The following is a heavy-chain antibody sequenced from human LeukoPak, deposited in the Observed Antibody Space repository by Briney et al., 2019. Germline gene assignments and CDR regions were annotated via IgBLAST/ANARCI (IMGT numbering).Heavy chain of an antibody. V-gene: IGHV1-69*01. J-gene: IGHJ4*02. Sequence: GSSVKVSCKASGGTFSSYAISWVRQAPGQGLEWMGGIIPIFGTANYAQKFQGRVTITADESTSTAYMELSSLRSEDTAVYYCARDQNYYDSSGYYDYWGLGTLVTVSS. D-gene: IGHD3-22*01. CDR1: GGTFSSYA. CDR3: ARDQNYYDSSGYYDY. CDR2: IIPIFGTA.